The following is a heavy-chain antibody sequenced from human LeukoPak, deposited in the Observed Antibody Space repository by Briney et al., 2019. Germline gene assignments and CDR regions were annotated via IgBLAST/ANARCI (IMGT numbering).Heavy chain of an antibody. CDR2: IYTSGST. CDR3: RGEFQRGGADGYYYYYMDV. CDR1: GGSISSYY. D-gene: IGHD3-10*01. Sequence: SETLSLTCTVSGGSISSYYWSWIRQPAGRGLEWIGRIYTSGSTNYNPSLKSRVTMSVDTSKNQFSLKLSSVTAADTAVYYCRGEFQRGGADGYYYYYMDVWGKGTTVTISS. V-gene: IGHV4-4*07. J-gene: IGHJ6*03.